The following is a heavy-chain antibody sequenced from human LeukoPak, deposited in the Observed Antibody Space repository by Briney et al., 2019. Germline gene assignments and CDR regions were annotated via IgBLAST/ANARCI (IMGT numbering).Heavy chain of an antibody. CDR3: TRDTFGDRDS. CDR1: GFTFSDYY. D-gene: IGHD3-3*01. CDR2: ISSSGSTI. J-gene: IGHJ5*01. Sequence: GGSLRLSCAVSGFTFSDYYMSWIRQAPGKGLEWVSYISSSGSTIYYADSVKGRFTISRDNAKNSLYLQMNSLRVEDTTLYYCTRDTFGDRDSWGQGTLVTVSS. V-gene: IGHV3-11*04.